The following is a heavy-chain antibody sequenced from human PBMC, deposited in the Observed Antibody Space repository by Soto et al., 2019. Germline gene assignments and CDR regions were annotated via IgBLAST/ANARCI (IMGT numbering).Heavy chain of an antibody. CDR2: IDPSDSYN. V-gene: IGHV5-10-1*01. J-gene: IGHJ3*01. CDR3: ARRTEKDAFDV. Sequence: PGESLKISCKASGYNFTSYWISWVRQMPGKGLEWMGRIDPSDSYNSYSPSFQGHVTISGDKSINTAYLQWSSLKASDTAIYYCARRTEKDAFDVWGQGTMVTVSS. CDR1: GYNFTSYW.